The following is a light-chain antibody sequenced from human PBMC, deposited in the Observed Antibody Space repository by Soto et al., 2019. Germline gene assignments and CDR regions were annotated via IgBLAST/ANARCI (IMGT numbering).Light chain of an antibody. J-gene: IGKJ1*01. CDR1: QSIGDS. CDR3: QQYNSYWT. V-gene: IGKV1-5*03. Sequence: LPVTPSPSTLSAPLRSRVTLNCRASQSIGDSLAWYQQRPGKAPNLLIYKASTLEGGVPSRFSGSGSGTEFTLTISSLQPDDFATYYCQQYNSYWTFGQGTKVDIK. CDR2: KAS.